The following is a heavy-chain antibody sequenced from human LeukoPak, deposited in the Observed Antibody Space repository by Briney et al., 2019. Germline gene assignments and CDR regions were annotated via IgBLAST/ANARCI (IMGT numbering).Heavy chain of an antibody. CDR2: INHSGST. D-gene: IGHD6-19*01. Sequence: PSETLSLTCAVYGGSFSGYYWSWIRQPPGKGLEWIGEINHSGSTNYNPSLKSRVTISVDTSKNQFSLKLSSVTAVDTAVYYCARGPRWLTSYYFDYWGQGTLVTVSS. V-gene: IGHV4-34*01. CDR1: GGSFSGYY. J-gene: IGHJ4*02. CDR3: ARGPRWLTSYYFDY.